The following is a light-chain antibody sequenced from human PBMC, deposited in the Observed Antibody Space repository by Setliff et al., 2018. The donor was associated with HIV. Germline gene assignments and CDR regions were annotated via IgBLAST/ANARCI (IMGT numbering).Light chain of an antibody. CDR2: EVT. CDR1: SSDVGNYNL. V-gene: IGLV2-23*02. Sequence: QSALTQPASVSGSPGQSITISRTGTSSDVGNYNLVSWYQQHPGKAPKIMIYEVTKRPSGVSDRFSGSKSGNTASLTISGLQAEDEADYYCCSYTGSSSYVFGGGTKVTVL. J-gene: IGLJ1*01. CDR3: CSYTGSSSYV.